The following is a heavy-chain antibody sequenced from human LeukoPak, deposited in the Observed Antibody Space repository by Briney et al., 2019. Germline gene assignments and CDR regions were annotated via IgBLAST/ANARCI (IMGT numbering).Heavy chain of an antibody. CDR2: IRYDGSNK. CDR1: GFTFSSYG. V-gene: IGHV3-30*02. CDR3: ARSKNGYCSSTSCTYYYYMDV. J-gene: IGHJ6*03. Sequence: GGSLGLPCAASGFTFSSYGMHWVGQAPGKRLEWVAFIRYDGSNKYYADSVKGRFTISRDNSKNTLYLQMNSLRAEDTAVYYCARSKNGYCSSTSCTYYYYMDVWGKGTTVTVSS. D-gene: IGHD2-2*01.